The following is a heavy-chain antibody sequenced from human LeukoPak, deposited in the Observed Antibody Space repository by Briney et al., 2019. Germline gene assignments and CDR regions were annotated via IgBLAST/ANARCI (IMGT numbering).Heavy chain of an antibody. CDR2: IYTSGST. CDR1: GASISGSY. CDR3: ARRRRGGRDFDY. J-gene: IGHJ4*02. D-gene: IGHD2-15*01. V-gene: IGHV4-4*09. Sequence: SETLSLTCAVSGASISGSYWGWIRQPPGKGLEWNGYIYTSGSTNYNPSLKSRVPISVDTSKNQYSLQLTSGTAADTAVYYCARRRRGGRDFDYWGQGTLVTVS.